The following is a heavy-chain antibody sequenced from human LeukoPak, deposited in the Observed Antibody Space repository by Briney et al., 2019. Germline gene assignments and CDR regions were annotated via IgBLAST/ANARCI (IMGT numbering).Heavy chain of an antibody. V-gene: IGHV3-30-3*01. D-gene: IGHD2-15*01. J-gene: IGHJ3*02. CDR1: GFIFSIYR. CDR2: ISYDGSNK. CDR3: ARICSGGNCYFPSI. Sequence: PGRSLSHSCAASGFIFSIYRMHWVRQAPGKGLQWVALISYDGSNKYYADPVKGRFTISRDNSRNTLYLQMNSLKSEDTAVYYCARICSGGNCYFPSIWGQGTMVTVSS.